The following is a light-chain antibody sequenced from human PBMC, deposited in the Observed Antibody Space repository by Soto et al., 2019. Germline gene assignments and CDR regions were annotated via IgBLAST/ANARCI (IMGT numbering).Light chain of an antibody. CDR1: SPNIGAGFD. CDR3: QSYDSSLSGYV. Sequence: VLTQPPSVSGAPGQRVTISCTGSSPNIGAGFDVHWYQQLPGTAPKLVTYGNNNRPSGVPDRFSGSKSGTSASLAITGLQAEDEADYYCQSYDSSLSGYVFGTGTKVT. V-gene: IGLV1-40*01. J-gene: IGLJ1*01. CDR2: GNN.